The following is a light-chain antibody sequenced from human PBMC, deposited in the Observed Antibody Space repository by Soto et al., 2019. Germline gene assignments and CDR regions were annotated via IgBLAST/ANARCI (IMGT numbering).Light chain of an antibody. Sequence: QSALTQPASVSGSPGQSITISCTGTSSDIGGYNYVSWYQQHPGKAPKVMIYDVSNRPSGVSNRFSGSKSGNTASLTISGLQAEDEADYYCSSQAVSSTLVFGGGTKLTVL. CDR2: DVS. J-gene: IGLJ2*01. V-gene: IGLV2-14*01. CDR3: SSQAVSSTLV. CDR1: SSDIGGYNY.